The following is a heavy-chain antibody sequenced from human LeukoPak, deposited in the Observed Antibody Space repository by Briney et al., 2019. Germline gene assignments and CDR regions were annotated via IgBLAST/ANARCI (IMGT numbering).Heavy chain of an antibody. J-gene: IGHJ3*02. CDR1: GGSISSSSYY. Sequence: SETLSLTCTVSGGSISSSSYYWGWIRQPPGKGLEWIGRIYYSGSIYYNPSLKSRVTISVDTSKNQFSLKLSSVTAADTAVYYCARNPPPNYYDSSGYYRDAFDIWGQGTMVTVSS. CDR2: IYYSGSI. D-gene: IGHD3-22*01. CDR3: ARNPPPNYYDSSGYYRDAFDI. V-gene: IGHV4-39*01.